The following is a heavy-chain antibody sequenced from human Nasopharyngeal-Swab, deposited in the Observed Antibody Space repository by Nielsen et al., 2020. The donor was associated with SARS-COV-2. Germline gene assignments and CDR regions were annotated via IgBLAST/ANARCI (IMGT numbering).Heavy chain of an antibody. CDR3: ARQDYYGSGSYGPNDY. V-gene: IGHV5-51*01. CDR2: IYPGDSDT. CDR1: GYSFTSYW. J-gene: IGHJ4*02. Sequence: GESLKISCKGSGYSFTSYWIGWVRQMPGKGLEWMGIIYPGDSDTRYSPSFQGQVTISADKPISTAYLQWSSLKASDTAMYYCARQDYYGSGSYGPNDYWGQGTLVTVSS. D-gene: IGHD3-10*01.